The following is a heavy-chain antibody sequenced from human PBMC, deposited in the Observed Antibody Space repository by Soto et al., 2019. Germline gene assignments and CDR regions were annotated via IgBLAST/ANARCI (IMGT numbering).Heavy chain of an antibody. J-gene: IGHJ6*02. CDR2: ISDDGSNR. V-gene: IGHV3-30-3*01. D-gene: IGHD6-13*01. CDR3: ASDGECDPCSSYRKRQRGMDV. CDR1: GFTFSSYA. Sequence: GGSLRLSCAASGFTFSSYAMHWVRQAPGKGLEWVAVISDDGSNRYCADSVKGRFSSSRDNSKNTLYLQMNSLRAEETAVDYGASDGECDPCSSYRKRQRGMDVWGQGTTVTVSS.